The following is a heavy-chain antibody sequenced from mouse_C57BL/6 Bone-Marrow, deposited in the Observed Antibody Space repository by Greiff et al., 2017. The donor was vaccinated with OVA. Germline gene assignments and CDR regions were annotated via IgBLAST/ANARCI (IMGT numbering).Heavy chain of an antibody. V-gene: IGHV5-16*01. Sequence: EVKVVESEGGLVQPGSSMKLSCTASGFTFSDYYMAWVRQVPEKGLEWVANINYDGSSTYYLDSLKSRFIISRDNAKNILYLQMSSLKSEDTATYYCARGGSRYWYFDVWGTGTTVTVSS. CDR1: GFTFSDYY. CDR3: ARGGSRYWYFDV. J-gene: IGHJ1*03. D-gene: IGHD1-1*01. CDR2: INYDGSST.